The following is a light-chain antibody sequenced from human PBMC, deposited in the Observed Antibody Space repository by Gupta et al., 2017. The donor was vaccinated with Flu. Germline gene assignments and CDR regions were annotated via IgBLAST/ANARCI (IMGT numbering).Light chain of an antibody. CDR3: CSYAGSSTVV. CDR1: SSDVGSYNL. V-gene: IGLV2-23*01. J-gene: IGLJ2*01. CDR2: EGS. Sequence: QSALIQPASVSRSPGQSSTISCTGTSSDVGSYNLVSWYQQHTGKAHKLMIYEGSKRPSGVANRFSGSKSGNTASLTISGLQAEDEADYYCCSYAGSSTVVFGGGTKLTVL.